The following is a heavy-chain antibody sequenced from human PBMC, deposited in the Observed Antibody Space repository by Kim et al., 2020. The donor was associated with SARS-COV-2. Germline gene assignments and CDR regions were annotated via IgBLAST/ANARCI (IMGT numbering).Heavy chain of an antibody. J-gene: IGHJ4*02. D-gene: IGHD6-13*01. Sequence: GGSTNYAQKFQGRVTMTRDTSTSTVYMELSSLRSEDTAVYYCARGSSLDYWGQGTLVTVSS. V-gene: IGHV1-46*01. CDR3: ARGSSLDY. CDR2: GGST.